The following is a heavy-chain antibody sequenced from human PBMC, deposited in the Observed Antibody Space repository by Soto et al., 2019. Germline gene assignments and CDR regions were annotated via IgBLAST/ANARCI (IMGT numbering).Heavy chain of an antibody. CDR1: GFTFNSYA. Sequence: LRLSCAASGFTFNSYAMSWVRQAPGKGLEWVSAISASGDSTYYADAVKGRFTISRDNSKNTLYLEMNSLRAEDTALYYCAKTPLTIQPRIFLFDPWGQGTLVTVSS. J-gene: IGHJ5*02. V-gene: IGHV3-23*01. CDR3: AKTPLTIQPRIFLFDP. D-gene: IGHD3-3*01. CDR2: ISASGDST.